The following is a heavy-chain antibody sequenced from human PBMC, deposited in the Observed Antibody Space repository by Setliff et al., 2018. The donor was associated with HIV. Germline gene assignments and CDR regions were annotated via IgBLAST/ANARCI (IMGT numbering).Heavy chain of an antibody. CDR1: GGSINSRSYS. J-gene: IGHJ5*02. CDR2: INHSGST. Sequence: PSETLSLTCTVSGGSINSRSYSWGWIRQPPGKGLEWIGEINHSGSTNYNPSLKSRVTISVDTSKNQFSLKLSSVTAADTAVYYCARGGRSLAAQTWFDPWGQGTLVTVSS. V-gene: IGHV4-39*07. CDR3: ARGGRSLAAQTWFDP. D-gene: IGHD6-6*01.